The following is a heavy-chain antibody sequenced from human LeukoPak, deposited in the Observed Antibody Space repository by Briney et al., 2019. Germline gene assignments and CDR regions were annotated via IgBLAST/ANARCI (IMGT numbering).Heavy chain of an antibody. Sequence: SETLSLTCTVSGGSISSYYRSWIRQPPGKGLEWIGYIYYSGSTNYNPSLKSRVTISVGTSKNQFSLKLSSVTAADTAVYYCARGGQLWLPRPFDYWGQGTLVTVSS. V-gene: IGHV4-59*01. CDR3: ARGGQLWLPRPFDY. J-gene: IGHJ4*02. CDR1: GGSISSYY. CDR2: IYYSGST. D-gene: IGHD5-18*01.